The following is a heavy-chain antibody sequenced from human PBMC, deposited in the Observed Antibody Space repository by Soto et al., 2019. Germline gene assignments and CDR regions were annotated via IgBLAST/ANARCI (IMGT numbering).Heavy chain of an antibody. CDR3: AEYYYGSGSYGFDP. CDR1: GGSISSSSYY. CDR2: IYYSGST. Sequence: PSETLSLTCTVSGGSISSSSYYWGWIRQPPGKGLEWIGSIYYSGSTYYNPSLKSRVTISVDTSKNQFSLKLSSVTAADTAVYYCAEYYYGSGSYGFDPWGQGALVTVSS. J-gene: IGHJ5*02. D-gene: IGHD3-10*01. V-gene: IGHV4-39*07.